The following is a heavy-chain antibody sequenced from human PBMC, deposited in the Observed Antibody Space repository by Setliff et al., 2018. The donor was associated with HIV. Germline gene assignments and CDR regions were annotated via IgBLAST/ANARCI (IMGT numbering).Heavy chain of an antibody. V-gene: IGHV3-30*18. CDR2: ISYDGINK. J-gene: IGHJ4*02. CDR1: GFTFSTHG. D-gene: IGHD3-22*01. CDR3: AKDISGYSY. Sequence: LRLSCAASGFTFSTHGMHWVRQAPGKGLEWVAIISYDGINKYHADSVKGRFTISRDNSKNTLYLEMNNLRTEDTAVYYCAKDISGYSYWGQGTPVTVSS.